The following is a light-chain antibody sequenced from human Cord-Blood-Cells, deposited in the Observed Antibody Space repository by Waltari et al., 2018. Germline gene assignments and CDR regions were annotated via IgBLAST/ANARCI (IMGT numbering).Light chain of an antibody. CDR1: SSDVGGYNY. CDR2: EVS. CDR3: SSYAGSNNLV. J-gene: IGLJ1*01. Sequence: QSALTQPASVSGSPGQSITISCTGTSSDVGGYNYVSWYQQRPGKAPKLMIYEVSKRPSGVPDRFSGSKSGNTASLTVSGLQAEDEADYYCSSYAGSNNLVFGTGTKVTVL. V-gene: IGLV2-8*01.